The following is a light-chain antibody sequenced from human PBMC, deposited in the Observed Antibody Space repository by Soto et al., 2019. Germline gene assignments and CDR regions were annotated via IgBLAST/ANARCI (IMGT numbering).Light chain of an antibody. CDR2: EVS. Sequence: QSALTQPAPVSVSPGQSITISCTGTSSDVGGYNYVSWYQQHPGKAPKLMIYEVSNRPSGVSNRFSGSKSGDTASLTISGLPDEDEADYYCSSYRRSSSVVFGGGTKLTAL. V-gene: IGLV2-14*01. CDR1: SSDVGGYNY. J-gene: IGLJ2*01. CDR3: SSYRRSSSVV.